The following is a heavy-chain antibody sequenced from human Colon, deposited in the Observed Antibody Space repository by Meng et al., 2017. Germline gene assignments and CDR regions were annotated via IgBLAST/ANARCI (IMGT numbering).Heavy chain of an antibody. J-gene: IGHJ4*02. CDR1: GFIFSDYY. V-gene: IGHV3-74*01. CDR2: INSDGSST. D-gene: IGHD2-2*02. CDR3: ARGRYRSTH. Sequence: ELVLGELWGGWVKPGGALRLSCAASGFIFSDYYMAWSRQTPGKGLEWVSRINSDGSSTSYADSVKGRFTISRDNAKNTLYLQMNSLRAEDTAVYYCARGRYRSTHWGQGTLVTVSS.